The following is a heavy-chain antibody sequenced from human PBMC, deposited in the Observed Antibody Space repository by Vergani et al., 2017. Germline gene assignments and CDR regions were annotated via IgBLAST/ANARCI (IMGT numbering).Heavy chain of an antibody. J-gene: IGHJ5*02. CDR3: ARVPDYGDYDWFDP. V-gene: IGHV4-4*07. CDR2: IYTSGST. CDR1: GGSISSYY. D-gene: IGHD4-17*01. Sequence: QVQLQESGPGLVKPSETLSLTCTVSGGSISSYYWCWIRQPAGKGLEWIGRIYTSGSTNYNPSLKSRVTMSVDTSKNQFSLKLSSVTAADTAVYYCARVPDYGDYDWFDPWGQGTLVTVSS.